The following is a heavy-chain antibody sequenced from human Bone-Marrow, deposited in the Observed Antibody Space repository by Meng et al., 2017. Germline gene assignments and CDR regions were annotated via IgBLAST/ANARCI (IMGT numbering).Heavy chain of an antibody. Sequence: QVQLQESGPGLVKPSRTLSLTCPVPGGSLSGCDYYWSWIRQPPGKGLEWVGYIHYSGSTYYNPSLQSRIDISVDMSRNQFSLRLTSVTSADTAVYYCARVNSDCGSVMCYKGWFDPWGQGTLVTVSS. V-gene: IGHV4-30-4*01. CDR3: ARVNSDCGSVMCYKGWFDP. CDR1: GGSLSGCDYY. D-gene: IGHD2-2*02. CDR2: IHYSGST. J-gene: IGHJ5*02.